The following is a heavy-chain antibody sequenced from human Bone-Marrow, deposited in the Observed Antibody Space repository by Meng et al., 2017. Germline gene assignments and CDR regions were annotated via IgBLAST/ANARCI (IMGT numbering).Heavy chain of an antibody. J-gene: IGHJ5*02. CDR2: IHYSGST. V-gene: IGHV4-31*03. CDR1: VGSIISGTYY. D-gene: IGHD3-22*01. CDR3: ARYVFDSSSLYSNWFDP. Sequence: QVQLQESGPGLVKPSQTLSLTCTVAVGSIISGTYYWGWIRQLPGKGLEWIAYIHYSGSTYYSPSLKSRVTISVDTSKNQLSLKLSSMNAADTAVYYCARYVFDSSSLYSNWFDPWGQGTLVTVSS.